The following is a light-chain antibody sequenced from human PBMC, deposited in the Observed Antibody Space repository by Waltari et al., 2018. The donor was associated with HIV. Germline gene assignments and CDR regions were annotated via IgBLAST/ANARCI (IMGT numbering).Light chain of an antibody. CDR1: SGHSSYA. J-gene: IGLJ3*02. CDR2: FNSDGSH. Sequence: QLVLTQSPSASASLGASVKLTCTLSSGHSSYAIAWHQQQPEKGPRYLMKFNSDGSHSKGDGIPDLFSGSSSGAERYLTISSLQSEDEADYYCQTWGTLNLVFGGGTKLTVL. CDR3: QTWGTLNLV. V-gene: IGLV4-69*01.